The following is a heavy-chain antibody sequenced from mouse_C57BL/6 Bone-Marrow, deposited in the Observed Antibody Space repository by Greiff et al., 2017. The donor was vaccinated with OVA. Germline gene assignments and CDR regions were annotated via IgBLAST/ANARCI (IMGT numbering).Heavy chain of an antibody. Sequence: VQLQQSGAELVRPGTSVKVSCKASGYAFTNYLIEWVKQRPGQGLEWIGVINPGSGGTNYNEKFKGKVTLTADKSSSTAYMQLSSLTSEDSAVYYCARNWDAFAYWGQGTLVTVSA. D-gene: IGHD4-1*01. J-gene: IGHJ3*01. V-gene: IGHV1-54*01. CDR1: GYAFTNYL. CDR2: INPGSGGT. CDR3: ARNWDAFAY.